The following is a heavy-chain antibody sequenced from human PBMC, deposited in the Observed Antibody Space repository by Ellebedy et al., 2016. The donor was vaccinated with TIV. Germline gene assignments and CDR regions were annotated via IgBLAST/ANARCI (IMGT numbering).Heavy chain of an antibody. V-gene: IGHV3-7*01. CDR2: IKQDGSEK. Sequence: GESLKISCPASGSSISNYWMSWVRQAPGKGLEWVATIKQDGSEKYYVDSVKGRFTISRDNAKNTVYLQINSLRAEDLAVYYCVRDLGGYDYVPWGQGTLVTVSS. D-gene: IGHD5-12*01. CDR1: GSSISNYW. CDR3: VRDLGGYDYVP. J-gene: IGHJ4*02.